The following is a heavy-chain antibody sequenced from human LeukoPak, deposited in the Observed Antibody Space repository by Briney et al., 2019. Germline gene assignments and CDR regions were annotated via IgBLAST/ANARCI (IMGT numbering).Heavy chain of an antibody. CDR2: FDPEDGET. D-gene: IGHD3-3*01. CDR1: GYTLTELS. V-gene: IGHV1-24*01. CDR3: ARDGSFTPQYYDFWSGYYDGPIDY. J-gene: IGHJ4*02. Sequence: ASVKVSCKVSGYTLTELSMHWVRQAPGKGLEWMGGFDPEDGETIYAQKFQGRVTMTRDTSTSTVYMELSSLRSEDTAVYYCARDGSFTPQYYDFWSGYYDGPIDYWGQGTLVTVSS.